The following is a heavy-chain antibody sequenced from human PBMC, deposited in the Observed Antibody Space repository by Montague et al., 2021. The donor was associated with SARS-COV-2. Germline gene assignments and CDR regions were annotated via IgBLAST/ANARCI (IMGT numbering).Heavy chain of an antibody. J-gene: IGHJ3*02. CDR3: AIPMVRGFSRAFDI. CDR2: INHSGST. Sequence: SETLSLTCAVYGESFSGYYWSWIRQPPGKGLEWIGEINHSGSTNYNPSLKSRVTISVDTSKNQFSLKLSSVTAADTAVYYCAIPMVRGFSRAFDIWGQGTMGTVSS. V-gene: IGHV4-34*01. D-gene: IGHD3-10*01. CDR1: GESFSGYY.